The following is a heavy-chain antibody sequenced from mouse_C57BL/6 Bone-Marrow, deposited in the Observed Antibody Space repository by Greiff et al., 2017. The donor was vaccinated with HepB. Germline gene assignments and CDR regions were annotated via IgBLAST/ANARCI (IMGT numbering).Heavy chain of an antibody. CDR3: ARCGDTYYSNCGFAY. CDR2: INPSSGYT. Sequence: QVQLKESGAELAKPGASVKLSCKASGYTFTSYWMHWVKQRPGQGLEWIGYINPSSGYTKYNQKFKDKATLPADKSSSTAYMQLSSLTYEDSAVYYCARCGDTYYSNCGFAYWGQGTLVTVSA. D-gene: IGHD2-5*01. J-gene: IGHJ3*01. V-gene: IGHV1-7*01. CDR1: GYTFTSYW.